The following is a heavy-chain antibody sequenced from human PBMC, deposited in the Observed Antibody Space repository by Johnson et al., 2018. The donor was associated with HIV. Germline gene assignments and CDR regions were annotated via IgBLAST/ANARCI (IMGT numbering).Heavy chain of an antibody. V-gene: IGHV3-30*03. CDR3: ARARRGLVVTDAFDI. D-gene: IGHD3-22*01. Sequence: QVQLVESGGGLVQPGGSLRLSCAASGFSFRSYGMHWVRQAPGKGLEWVAVISNDGRDKYYADSVKGRFTISRDNSKKTLYLQMNSLRAEDTAVYYCARARRGLVVTDAFDIWGQGTMVTVSS. CDR1: GFSFRSYG. CDR2: ISNDGRDK. J-gene: IGHJ3*02.